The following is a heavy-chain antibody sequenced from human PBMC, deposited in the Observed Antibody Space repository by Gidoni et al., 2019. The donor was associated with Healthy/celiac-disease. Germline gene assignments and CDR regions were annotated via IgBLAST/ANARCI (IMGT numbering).Heavy chain of an antibody. V-gene: IGHV4-31*03. D-gene: IGHD5-18*01. CDR3: ARVFVDTATTSFDY. Sequence: QVQLQESGPGLVKPSQTLSLTCTVSGGSISRGAYYWSWIRQHPGKGLEWIGYISYTGSTYYNPSLKSRVTISVDTSKNQFSLKLSSVTAADTAVYYCARVFVDTATTSFDYWGQGTLVTVSS. CDR1: GGSISRGAYY. J-gene: IGHJ4*02. CDR2: ISYTGST.